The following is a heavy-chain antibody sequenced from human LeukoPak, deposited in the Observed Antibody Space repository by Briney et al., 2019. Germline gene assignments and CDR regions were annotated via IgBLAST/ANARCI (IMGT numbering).Heavy chain of an antibody. D-gene: IGHD6-13*01. V-gene: IGHV3-30*04. CDR1: GFTFSSYA. CDR2: ISYDGSNK. J-gene: IGHJ3*02. CDR3: ARVGGIAAAVGAFDI. Sequence: GGSLRLSCAASGFTFSSYAMHWVRQAPGKGLEWVAVISYDGSNKYCADSVKGRFTISRDNSKNTLYLQMNSLRAEDTAVYYCARVGGIAAAVGAFDIWGQGTMVTVSS.